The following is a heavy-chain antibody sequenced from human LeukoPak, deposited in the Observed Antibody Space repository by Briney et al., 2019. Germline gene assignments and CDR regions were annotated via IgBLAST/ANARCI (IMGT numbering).Heavy chain of an antibody. J-gene: IGHJ2*01. Sequence: ASVKVSCKVSGYTLTELSMHWVRQAPGKGLEWMGGFDPEDGETIYAQKFQGRVTMTEDTSTDTAYMELSSLRSEDTAVYYCATSTTVTHCWYFDLWGRGTLVTVSS. V-gene: IGHV1-24*01. CDR3: ATSTTVTHCWYFDL. CDR2: FDPEDGET. CDR1: GYTLTELS. D-gene: IGHD4-17*01.